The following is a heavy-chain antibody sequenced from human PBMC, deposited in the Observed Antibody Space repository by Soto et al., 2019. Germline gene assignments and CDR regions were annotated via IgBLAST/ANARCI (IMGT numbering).Heavy chain of an antibody. Sequence: GGSLRLSCAASGFTFSSYAMSWVRQAPGKGLEWVSAISGSGGSTYYADSVKGRFTISRDNSKNTLYLQMNSLRAEDTAVYYCAKDPTSYCSSTSSYVDYWGQGTLVTVSS. J-gene: IGHJ4*02. V-gene: IGHV3-23*01. CDR1: GFTFSSYA. D-gene: IGHD2-2*01. CDR3: AKDPTSYCSSTSSYVDY. CDR2: ISGSGGST.